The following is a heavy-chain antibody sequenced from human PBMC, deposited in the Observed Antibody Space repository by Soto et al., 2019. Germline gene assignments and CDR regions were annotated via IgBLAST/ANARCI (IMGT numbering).Heavy chain of an antibody. CDR1: YG. CDR3: SKKAYENIGWDFGF. J-gene: IGHJ4*02. CDR2: ISGSGGST. Sequence: YGVSRVRKKTGKGLEWVSSISGSGGSTNYPDSVKGRFTISRDNSKNPLYLQMDGLGAEDTAVFFCSKKAYENIGWDFGFWGQGILGTGPS. D-gene: IGHD2-21*01. V-gene: IGHV3-23*01.